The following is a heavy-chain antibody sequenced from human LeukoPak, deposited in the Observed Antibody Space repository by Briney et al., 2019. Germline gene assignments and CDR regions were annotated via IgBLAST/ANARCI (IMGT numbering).Heavy chain of an antibody. Sequence: GGSLRLSCAASGFTFSNYWMHWVRQAPGKGLVWVSRINIDVSITTYADSVKGRFTISRDNSKNTLYLQMNSLRAEDTAVYYCARRAAALFDYWGQGTLVTVSS. CDR1: GFTFSNYW. V-gene: IGHV3-74*01. J-gene: IGHJ4*02. D-gene: IGHD6-13*01. CDR3: ARRAAALFDY. CDR2: INIDVSIT.